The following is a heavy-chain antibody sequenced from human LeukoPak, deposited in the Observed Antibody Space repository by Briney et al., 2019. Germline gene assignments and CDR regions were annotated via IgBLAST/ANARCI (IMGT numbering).Heavy chain of an antibody. V-gene: IGHV3-7*01. J-gene: IGHJ4*02. CDR2: IKQDGRQE. CDR1: GFRFSASW. Sequence: GGSLRLSCAASGFRFSASWMSWVRQAPGKALEWVASIKQDGRQEYFVDSVKGRFSISRDNANDSLSLQMNNLRADDTAVYFCXXXLYXXXXXXRXXGVLXQWGPGTLVIVSS. D-gene: IGHD2-2*02. CDR3: XXXLYXXXXXXRXXGVLXQ.